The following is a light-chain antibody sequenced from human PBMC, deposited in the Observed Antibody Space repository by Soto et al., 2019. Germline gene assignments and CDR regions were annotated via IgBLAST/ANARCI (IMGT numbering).Light chain of an antibody. J-gene: IGKJ3*01. CDR1: QEIRNR. Sequence: DIQMTQSPPSLSASVGDRVTITCQASQEIRNRLNWYRQKQGKAPEVLIYDASNLATGVPSRFTGSGSDIDFTLSISSLQPEDIATYYCHPYDNPLRLTIGPGTKVNIQ. CDR3: HPYDNPLRLT. CDR2: DAS. V-gene: IGKV1-33*01.